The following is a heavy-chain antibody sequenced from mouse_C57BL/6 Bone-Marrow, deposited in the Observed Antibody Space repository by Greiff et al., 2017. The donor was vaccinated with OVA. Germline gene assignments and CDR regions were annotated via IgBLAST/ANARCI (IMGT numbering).Heavy chain of an antibody. Sequence: VHLVESGAELVKPGASVKMSCKASGYTFTTYPIEWMKQNHGKSLEWIGNFHPYNDDTKYNEKFKGKATLTVEKSSSTVYLELSRLTSDDSAVYYCARPGDYDGDWFAYWGQGTLVTVSA. CDR2: FHPYNDDT. CDR3: ARPGDYDGDWFAY. V-gene: IGHV1-47*01. CDR1: GYTFTTYP. D-gene: IGHD2-4*01. J-gene: IGHJ3*01.